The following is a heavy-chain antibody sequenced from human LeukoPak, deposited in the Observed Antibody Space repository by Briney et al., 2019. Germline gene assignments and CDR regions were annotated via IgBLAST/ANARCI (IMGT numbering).Heavy chain of an antibody. CDR2: IYYSGST. CDR3: ARHLIRGLTDTWFDP. CDR1: GGSISSSSYY. J-gene: IGHJ5*02. Sequence: PSETLSLTCTVSGGSISSSSYYWGWIRQPPGKGLEWIGSIYYSGSTYYNPSLKSRVTISVDTSKNQFSLRLSSVTAADTAFYYCARHLIRGLTDTWFDPWGQKTLVTVSS. V-gene: IGHV4-39*01. D-gene: IGHD3-10*01.